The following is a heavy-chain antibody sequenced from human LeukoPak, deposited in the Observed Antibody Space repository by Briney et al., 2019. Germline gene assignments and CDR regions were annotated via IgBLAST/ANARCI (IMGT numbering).Heavy chain of an antibody. V-gene: IGHV4-59*08. CDR1: GGSISSYY. Sequence: SETLSLTCTVSGGSISSYYWSWIRQPPGKGLEWIGYIYYSGSTNYNPSLKSRVTISVDTSKNQFSLKLSSVTAPDTAVYYCARHVGSSSWQNFDYWGQGTLVTVSS. J-gene: IGHJ4*02. D-gene: IGHD6-13*01. CDR3: ARHVGSSSWQNFDY. CDR2: IYYSGST.